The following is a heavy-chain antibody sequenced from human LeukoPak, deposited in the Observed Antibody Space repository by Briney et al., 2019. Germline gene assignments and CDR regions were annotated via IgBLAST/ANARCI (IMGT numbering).Heavy chain of an antibody. J-gene: IGHJ4*02. CDR1: GFTFSNSA. D-gene: IGHD3-10*01. CDR2: IDYDSSHI. Sequence: PGGSLRLSCAASGFTFSNSAMNWVRQVPGKGLEWVSSIDYDSSHIYYAASVRGRFTISRDNARNSVYLQMNSLRVEDTAVYYCASRESSMARSHWGQGTLVTVSS. CDR3: ASRESSMARSH. V-gene: IGHV3-21*01.